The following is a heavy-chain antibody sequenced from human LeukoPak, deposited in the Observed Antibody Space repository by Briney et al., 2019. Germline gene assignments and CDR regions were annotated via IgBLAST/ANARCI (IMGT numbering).Heavy chain of an antibody. CDR1: GFTFSSYS. D-gene: IGHD5-18*01. J-gene: IGHJ4*02. CDR2: ISSSSSYI. CDR3: ARVRFPWIQLSGRGYYFDY. V-gene: IGHV3-21*01. Sequence: GGSLRLSCAASGFTFSSYSMNWVRQAPGKGLEWVSSISSSSSYIFYADSVKGRFTISRDNAKNSLYLQMNSLRAEDTAVYYCARVRFPWIQLSGRGYYFDYWGQGTLVTVSS.